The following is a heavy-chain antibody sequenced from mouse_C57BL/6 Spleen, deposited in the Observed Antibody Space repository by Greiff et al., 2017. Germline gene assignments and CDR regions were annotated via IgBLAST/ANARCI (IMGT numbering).Heavy chain of an antibody. V-gene: IGHV2-9-1*01. CDR3: ARSTMITTRYYAMDY. D-gene: IGHD2-4*01. J-gene: IGHJ4*01. CDR1: GFSLTSYA. CDR2: IWTGGGT. Sequence: VQLQESGPGLVAPSQSLSITCTVSGFSLTSYAISWVRQPPGKGLEWLGVIWTGGGTNYNSAPKSRLSISKNNSKSQVILKMNSLQTDDTAKYYSARSTMITTRYYAMDYWGQGTSVTVSS.